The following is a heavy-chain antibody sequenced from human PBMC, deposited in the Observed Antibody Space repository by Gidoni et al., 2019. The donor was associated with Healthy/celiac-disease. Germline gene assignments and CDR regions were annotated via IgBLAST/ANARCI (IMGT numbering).Heavy chain of an antibody. J-gene: IGHJ6*03. CDR2: ISYDGSNK. Sequence: QVQLVESGGGVVQPGRSLRLSCAASGFTFSSYGMHWVRQAPGKGLVWVAVISYDGSNKYYADSVKGRFTISRDNSKNTLYLQMNSLRAEDTAVYYCAKDYHSSSWYAYYYYMDVWGKGTTVTVSS. CDR1: GFTFSSYG. CDR3: AKDYHSSSWYAYYYYMDV. V-gene: IGHV3-30*18. D-gene: IGHD6-13*01.